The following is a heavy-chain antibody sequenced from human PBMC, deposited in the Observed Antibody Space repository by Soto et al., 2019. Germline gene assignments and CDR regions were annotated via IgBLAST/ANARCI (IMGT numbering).Heavy chain of an antibody. CDR2: IKQDGSEK. D-gene: IGHD2-2*01. V-gene: IGHV3-7*01. CDR3: ARATKTRKYYFDY. J-gene: IGHJ4*02. CDR1: GFTFSSYW. Sequence: HPGGSLRLSCAASGFTFSSYWMSWVRQAPGKGLEWVANIKQDGSEKYYVDSVKGRFTISRDNAKNSLYLQMNSLRAEDTAVYYCARATKTRKYYFDYWGQGTLVTVSS.